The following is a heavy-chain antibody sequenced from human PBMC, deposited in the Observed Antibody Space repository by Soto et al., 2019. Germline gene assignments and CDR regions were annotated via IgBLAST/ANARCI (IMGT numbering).Heavy chain of an antibody. CDR3: ARARGIAVAGHNWFDP. D-gene: IGHD6-19*01. J-gene: IGHJ5*02. CDR1: GGTFSSYA. V-gene: IGHV1-69*13. Sequence: SVKVSCKASGGTFSSYAISWVRQAPGQGLEWMGGIIPIFGTANCAQKFQGRVTITADESTSTAYMELSSLRSEDTAVYYCARARGIAVAGHNWFDPWGQGTLVTVSS. CDR2: IIPIFGTA.